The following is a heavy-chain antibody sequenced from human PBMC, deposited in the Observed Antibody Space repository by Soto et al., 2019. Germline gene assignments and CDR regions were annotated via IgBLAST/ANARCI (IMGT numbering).Heavy chain of an antibody. CDR2: IYYSGST. D-gene: IGHD6-6*01. Sequence: SETLSFTCTVSGGSISSYYWSWIRQPPGKGLEWIGYIYYSGSTNYNPSLKSRVTISVDTSKNQFSLKLSSVTAADTAVYYCARGAGEKEGYSSSLVGYYMDVWGKGTTVTVSS. CDR3: ARGAGEKEGYSSSLVGYYMDV. CDR1: GGSISSYY. V-gene: IGHV4-59*01. J-gene: IGHJ6*03.